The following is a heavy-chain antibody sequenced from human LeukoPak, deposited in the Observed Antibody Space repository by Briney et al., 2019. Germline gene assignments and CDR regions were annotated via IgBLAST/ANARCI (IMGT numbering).Heavy chain of an antibody. CDR2: IWYDGSKK. D-gene: IGHD6-19*01. CDR1: GITFSSHG. J-gene: IGHJ4*02. Sequence: GGSLRLSCAVSGITFSSHGMHWVRQAPGKGLEWVAVIWYDGSKKYYSDSVKGRFTISRDNSKNTLSLQMSSLRAEDTAVYYCATSYITGWQQGYFDYWGQGTLVTVSS. CDR3: ATSYITGWQQGYFDY. V-gene: IGHV3-33*01.